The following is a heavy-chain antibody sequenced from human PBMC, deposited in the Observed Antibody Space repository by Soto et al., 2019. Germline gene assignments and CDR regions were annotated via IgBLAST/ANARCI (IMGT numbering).Heavy chain of an antibody. CDR3: ARWARVGYSGYDLVEAFDI. D-gene: IGHD5-12*01. Sequence: ASVKVSCKASGYTFTGYYMHWVRQAPGQGLEWMGWINPNSGGTNYAQKFQGWVTMTRDTSTSTVYMELSGLRSEDTAVYYCARWARVGYSGYDLVEAFDIWGQGTMVTVSS. J-gene: IGHJ3*02. V-gene: IGHV1-2*04. CDR2: INPNSGGT. CDR1: GYTFTGYY.